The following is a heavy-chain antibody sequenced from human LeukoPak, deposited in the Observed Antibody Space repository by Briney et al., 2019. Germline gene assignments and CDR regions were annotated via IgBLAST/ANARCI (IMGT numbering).Heavy chain of an antibody. D-gene: IGHD2-2*01. J-gene: IGHJ6*02. CDR2: IYYSGST. CDR1: GGSISSGGYY. V-gene: IGHV4-31*03. CDR3: ARAVVVVPAAIYYYYGMDV. Sequence: PSETLSLTCTVSGGSISSGGYYWSWIRQHPGKGLEWIGYIYYSGSTNYNPSLKSRVTISVDKSKNQFSLKLSSVTAADTAVYYCARAVVVVPAAIYYYYGMDVWGQGTTVTVSS.